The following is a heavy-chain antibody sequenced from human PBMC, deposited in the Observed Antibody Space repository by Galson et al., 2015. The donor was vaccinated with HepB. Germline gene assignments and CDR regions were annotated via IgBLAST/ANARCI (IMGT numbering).Heavy chain of an antibody. CDR1: GASVNNGLYS. J-gene: IGHJ4*02. CDR2: TYFSGTT. Sequence: SETLSLTCSVSGASVNNGLYSWTWIRQPAGKGLEWIGRTYFSGTTDYNPSLKARVSISIDTSKNKFSLRLTAVTAADTAVYYCARGTGWSPEGYWGQGILVAVSS. CDR3: ARGTGWSPEGY. V-gene: IGHV4-61*10. D-gene: IGHD6-19*01.